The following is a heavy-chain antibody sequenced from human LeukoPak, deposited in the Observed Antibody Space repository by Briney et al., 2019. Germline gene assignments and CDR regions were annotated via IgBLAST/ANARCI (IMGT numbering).Heavy chain of an antibody. CDR1: GYTFTGYY. V-gene: IGHV1-2*06. CDR2: INPNSGGT. D-gene: IGHD2-2*01. CDR3: ARVGCSSTSCYGTFDY. J-gene: IGHJ4*02. Sequence: GASVKVSCKASGYTFTGYYMHWVRQAPGQGLEWMGRINPNSGGTNYAQKFQGRVTMTRDTSISTAYMELSRLRSDDTAVYYCARVGCSSTSCYGTFDYWGQGTLATVSS.